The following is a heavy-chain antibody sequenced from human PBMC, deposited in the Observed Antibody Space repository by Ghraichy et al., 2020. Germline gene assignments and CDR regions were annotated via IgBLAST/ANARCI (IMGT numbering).Heavy chain of an antibody. CDR3: AREAWYSLVDY. Sequence: SETPSLTCAVYGGSFSGYYWSWIRQPPGKGLEWIGEINHSGSTNYNPSLKSRVTISVDTSKNQFSLKLSSVTAADTAVYYCAREAWYSLVDYWGQGTLVTVSS. CDR1: GGSFSGYY. CDR2: INHSGST. V-gene: IGHV4-34*01. J-gene: IGHJ4*02. D-gene: IGHD6-13*01.